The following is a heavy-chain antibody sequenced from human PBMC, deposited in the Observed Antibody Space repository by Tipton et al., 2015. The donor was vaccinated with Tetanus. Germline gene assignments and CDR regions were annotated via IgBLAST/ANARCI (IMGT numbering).Heavy chain of an antibody. V-gene: IGHV5-51*01. CDR1: GYSFTSYW. CDR2: IYPGDYDT. D-gene: IGHD6-19*01. Sequence: QLVQSGAEVKKPGESLKISCKGSGYSFTSYWIGWVRQMPGKGMEWMGIIYPGDYDTRYSPSFQGQVTISANKSISPAYLQWISLKASDTAMYYCARHVGHVGGGKQWLVPGYFDYWGQGTLVTVSS. CDR3: ARHVGHVGGGKQWLVPGYFDY. J-gene: IGHJ4*02.